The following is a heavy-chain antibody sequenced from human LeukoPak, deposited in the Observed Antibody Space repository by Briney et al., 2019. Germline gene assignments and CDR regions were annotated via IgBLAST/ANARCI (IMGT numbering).Heavy chain of an antibody. CDR1: GGTFSSYA. J-gene: IGHJ6*02. D-gene: IGHD2-8*01. CDR3: ARGSVLMVYATHYGMDV. V-gene: IGHV1-69*13. Sequence: EASVKVSCKASGGTFSSYAISWVRQAPGQGLEWMGGIIPIFGTANYAQKFQGRVTITADESTSTAYMELSSLRSEDTAVYYCARGSVLMVYATHYGMDVWGQGTTVTVSS. CDR2: IIPIFGTA.